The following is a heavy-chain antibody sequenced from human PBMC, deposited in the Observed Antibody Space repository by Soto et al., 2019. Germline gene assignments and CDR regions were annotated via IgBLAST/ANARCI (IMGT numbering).Heavy chain of an antibody. V-gene: IGHV3-23*01. CDR3: AKDLEQIKWGLQRDGLHV. Sequence: PGGSLRLSCAASGFSFDSYVMNWVRQAPGKGLEWVSSISPSGGGANYADSVKGRFTISRDNSKKTLSLQMNSLRAEDTAVYYCAKDLEQIKWGLQRDGLHVWGQGTTVTLSS. D-gene: IGHD1-1*01. J-gene: IGHJ6*02. CDR2: ISPSGGGA. CDR1: GFSFDSYV.